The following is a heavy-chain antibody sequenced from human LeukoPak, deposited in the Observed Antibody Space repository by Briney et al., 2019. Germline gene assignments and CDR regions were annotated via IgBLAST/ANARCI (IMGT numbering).Heavy chain of an antibody. V-gene: IGHV1-46*01. CDR3: ARDPDSNYYDSSGYPFDY. J-gene: IGHJ4*02. D-gene: IGHD3-22*01. CDR1: GYTFTSYY. Sequence: ASVKVSCKASGYTFTSYYMHWVRQAPGQGLEWMGIIDPSGGSTSYAQKFQGRVTMTRDMSTSTVHMELSSLRSEDTAVYYCARDPDSNYYDSSGYPFDYWGQGTLVTVSS. CDR2: IDPSGGST.